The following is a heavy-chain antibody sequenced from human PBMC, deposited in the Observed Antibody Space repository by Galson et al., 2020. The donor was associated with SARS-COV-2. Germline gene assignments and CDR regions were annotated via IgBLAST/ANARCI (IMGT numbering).Heavy chain of an antibody. V-gene: IGHV4-59*01. J-gene: IGHJ4*02. D-gene: IGHD3-3*01. CDR2: IYYSGST. CDR1: GGSISSYY. CDR3: ARVMGDFSGYFDY. Sequence: SETLSLTCTVSGGSISSYYWSWIRQPPGKGLEWIGYIYYSGSTNYNPSLKSRVTISVDTSKNQFSLKLSSVTAADTAVYYCARVMGDFSGYFDYWGQGTLVTVSS.